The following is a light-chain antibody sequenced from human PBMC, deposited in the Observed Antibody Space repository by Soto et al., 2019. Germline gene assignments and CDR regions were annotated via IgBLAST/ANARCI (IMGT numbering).Light chain of an antibody. V-gene: IGLV1-40*01. CDR1: SSNIGAGYD. Sequence: QSVLTQPPSVSGAPGQRVTISCTGSSSNIGAGYDVYWYQHLPGTAPKLVMYRFTNRPSGVPDRFSGSKSGTSASLAITGLQAEDEADYYCQSYDSSLSGSLFGGGTKLTVL. J-gene: IGLJ2*01. CDR3: QSYDSSLSGSL. CDR2: RFT.